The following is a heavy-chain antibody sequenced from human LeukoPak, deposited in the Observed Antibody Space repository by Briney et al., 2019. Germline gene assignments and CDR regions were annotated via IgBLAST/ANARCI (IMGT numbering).Heavy chain of an antibody. Sequence: GSSVKVSCKASGGTFSSYAISWVRQAPGQGLEWMGGIIPIFGTANYAQKFQGRVTITADKSTSTAYMELSSLRSEDTAVYYCATHRRGVATIGFRYYMDVWGKGTTVTVSS. J-gene: IGHJ6*03. CDR3: ATHRRGVATIGFRYYMDV. V-gene: IGHV1-69*06. CDR2: IIPIFGTA. D-gene: IGHD5-12*01. CDR1: GGTFSSYA.